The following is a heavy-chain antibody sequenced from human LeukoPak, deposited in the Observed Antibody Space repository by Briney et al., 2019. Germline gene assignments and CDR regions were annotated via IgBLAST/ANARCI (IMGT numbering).Heavy chain of an antibody. J-gene: IGHJ5*01. V-gene: IGHV3-21*06. D-gene: IGHD2/OR15-2a*01. CDR2: ITGAGNYV. CDR3: VTEPILPGWFDS. CDR1: GSSISGYS. Sequence: GGSLRLSCAASGSSISGYSMNWVRQPPGKGLEWVSSITGAGNYVDYAESVTGRFTISRDNAKSSLYLQLSSLGAEDTAVYYCVTEPILPGWFDSWGQGILVTVSS.